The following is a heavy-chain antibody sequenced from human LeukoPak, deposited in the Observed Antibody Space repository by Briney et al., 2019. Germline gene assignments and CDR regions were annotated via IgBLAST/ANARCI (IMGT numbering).Heavy chain of an antibody. CDR1: GFTVNNKY. V-gene: IGHV3-53*05. J-gene: IGHJ6*03. D-gene: IGHD3-10*01. CDR3: ASLVLLWFGESSLAAGHVDKDL. Sequence: GGSLRLSCAASGFTVNNKYMTWARQAPGKGLEWVSLIYNDGRTYYADSVKGRCTISRDNLKNVLYLQMNSLRSEDTATYYCASLVLLWFGESSLAAGHVDKDLWGKGATVIVSS. CDR2: IYNDGRT.